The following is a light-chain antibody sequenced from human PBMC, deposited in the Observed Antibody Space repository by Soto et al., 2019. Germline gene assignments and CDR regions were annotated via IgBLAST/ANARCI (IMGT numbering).Light chain of an antibody. CDR2: EDN. CDR1: SGSIASNY. J-gene: IGLJ2*01. V-gene: IGLV6-57*03. Sequence: LTQPASVSGSAGQSITISCTRSSGSIASNYVQWYQQRPGSAPTPVIYEDNERPSGVPDRFSGSIDSSSNSASLTISGLKTDDEADYYCQSYHSGNVVFGGGTQLTVL. CDR3: QSYHSGNVV.